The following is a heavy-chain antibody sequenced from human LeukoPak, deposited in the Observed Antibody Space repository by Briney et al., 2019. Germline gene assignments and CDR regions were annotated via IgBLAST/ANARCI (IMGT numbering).Heavy chain of an antibody. V-gene: IGHV4-59*01. CDR2: IYYSGST. J-gene: IGHJ5*02. CDR3: ARLIEYSSSSGPLDP. CDR1: GGSISSYY. D-gene: IGHD6-6*01. Sequence: SETLSLTCTVSGGSISSYYWSWIRQPPGKGLEWIGYIYYSGSTNYNPSLKSRVTISVDTSKNQFSLKPSSVTAADTAVYYCARLIEYSSSSGPLDPWGQGTLVTVSS.